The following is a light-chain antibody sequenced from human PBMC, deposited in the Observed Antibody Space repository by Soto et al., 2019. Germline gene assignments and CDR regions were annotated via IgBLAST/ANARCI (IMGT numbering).Light chain of an antibody. CDR2: GAS. Sequence: EIVMTQSPATPSVSPGERATLSCRASRSISSDLAWYQQKPGQAPRLLIYGASTRATGIPARFSGSGSGTEFTLTISSLQSEDFALYYCQQYNNWPPLTFGGGTKVEIK. J-gene: IGKJ4*01. CDR3: QQYNNWPPLT. CDR1: RSISSD. V-gene: IGKV3-15*01.